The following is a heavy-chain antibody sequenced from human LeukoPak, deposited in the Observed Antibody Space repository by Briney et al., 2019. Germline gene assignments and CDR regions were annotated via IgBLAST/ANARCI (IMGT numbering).Heavy chain of an antibody. CDR1: GFTFSDYY. D-gene: IGHD6-19*01. V-gene: IGHV3-23*01. Sequence: GGSLRLSCAASGFTFSDYYMSWIRQAPGKGLEWVSAISSSDPNTYYADSVRGRFTISRDNSKNTLYLQMNSLRVEDTAVYYCAKRISSSSGYDYWGQGTLVTVSS. CDR3: AKRISSSSGYDY. CDR2: ISSSDPNT. J-gene: IGHJ4*02.